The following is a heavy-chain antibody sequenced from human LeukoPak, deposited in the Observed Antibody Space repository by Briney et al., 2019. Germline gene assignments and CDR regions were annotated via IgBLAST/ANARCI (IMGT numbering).Heavy chain of an antibody. J-gene: IGHJ4*02. CDR2: IYYSGST. CDR1: GGSISSYY. CDR3: ARDPVEGDYYGSGSYYENY. V-gene: IGHV4-59*12. Sequence: SETLSLTCTVSGGSISSYYWSWIRQPPGKGLEWIGYIYYSGSTNYNPSLKSRVTISVDTSKNQFSLKLSSVTAADTAVYYCARDPVEGDYYGSGSYYENYWGQGTLVTVSS. D-gene: IGHD3-10*01.